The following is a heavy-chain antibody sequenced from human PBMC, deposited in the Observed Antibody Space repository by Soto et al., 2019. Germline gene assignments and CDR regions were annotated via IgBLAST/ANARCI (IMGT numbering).Heavy chain of an antibody. CDR1: GYTFSSYG. CDR3: ARDWYPRFDP. CDR2: INPSSGET. V-gene: IGHV1-18*01. J-gene: IGHJ5*02. Sequence: QIQLVQSGGEVRTPGASVKVSCKASGYTFSSYGITWVRQAPGQGLEWLGWINPSSGETNYAQKFQGRVTVTTDTSTTTGYMELRNLTFDDTAVYYCARDWYPRFDPWGLGTLVTVSS. D-gene: IGHD6-13*01.